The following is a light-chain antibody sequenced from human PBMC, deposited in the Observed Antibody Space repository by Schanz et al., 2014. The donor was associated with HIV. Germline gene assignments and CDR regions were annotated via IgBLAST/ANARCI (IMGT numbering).Light chain of an antibody. V-gene: IGLV2-14*03. CDR1: SSDVGADNS. J-gene: IGLJ3*02. Sequence: QSALTQPASVSGSPGQSITISCTGTSSDVGADNSVSWYQQHPGRAPRLLVYDVTYRPSGVSNRFSGSKSGNTASLTISRLQAEDEADYYCCSYTSSSTWVFGGGTKLTVL. CDR2: DVT. CDR3: CSYTSSSTWV.